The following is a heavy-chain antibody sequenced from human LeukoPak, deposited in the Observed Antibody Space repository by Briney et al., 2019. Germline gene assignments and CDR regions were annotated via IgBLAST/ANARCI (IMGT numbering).Heavy chain of an antibody. CDR1: GFTFSSYS. J-gene: IGHJ5*02. CDR3: ARNLWSGYDGS. Sequence: GGSLRLSCAASGFTFSSYSMNWVRQAPGKGLEWASSISSSSSYIYYADSVKGRFTISRDNAKNSLYLQMNSLRAEDTAVYYCARNLWSGYDGSWGQGTLVTVSS. V-gene: IGHV3-21*01. D-gene: IGHD3-3*01. CDR2: ISSSSSYI.